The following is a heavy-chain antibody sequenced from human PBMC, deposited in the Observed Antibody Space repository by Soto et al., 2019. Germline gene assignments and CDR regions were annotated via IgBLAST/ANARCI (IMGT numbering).Heavy chain of an antibody. V-gene: IGHV4-61*01. D-gene: IGHD2-15*01. Sequence: PSETLSLTCTVSGGSVSSGSYYWSWIRQPPGKGLEWIGYIYYSGSTNYNPSLKSRVTISVDTSKNQFSLKLSSVTAADTAVYYCARGIVVVVAATLEWFDPWGQGTLVTVSS. J-gene: IGHJ5*02. CDR1: GGSVSSGSYY. CDR3: ARGIVVVVAATLEWFDP. CDR2: IYYSGST.